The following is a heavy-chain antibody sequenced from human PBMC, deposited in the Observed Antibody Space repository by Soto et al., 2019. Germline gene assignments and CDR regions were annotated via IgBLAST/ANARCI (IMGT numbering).Heavy chain of an antibody. Sequence: QVQLVQSGAEVKKPGASVKVSCKASGYTFTSYAMHWVRQAPGQRLEWMGWINAGNGNTKYSQKFQGRVTITRDTSASTAYMKLRSLRSEDTAVHYCAAYDSSGYGPWGPGTLVTVSS. D-gene: IGHD3-22*01. V-gene: IGHV1-3*01. CDR1: GYTFTSYA. J-gene: IGHJ5*02. CDR3: AAYDSSGYGP. CDR2: INAGNGNT.